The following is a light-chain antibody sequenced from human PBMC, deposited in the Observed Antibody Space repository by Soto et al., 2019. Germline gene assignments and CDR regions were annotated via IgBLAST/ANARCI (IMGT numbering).Light chain of an antibody. Sequence: DIQMTQSPSTLSASVGDRVTITCRASQSISSWLAWYQQKPGKAPKLLIYKASSLESGVPSRFSGSGSGTEFTLAISSLQPDDFAPYYCQQYNSYWTFGQGTKVE. CDR3: QQYNSYWT. CDR2: KAS. J-gene: IGKJ1*01. V-gene: IGKV1-5*03. CDR1: QSISSW.